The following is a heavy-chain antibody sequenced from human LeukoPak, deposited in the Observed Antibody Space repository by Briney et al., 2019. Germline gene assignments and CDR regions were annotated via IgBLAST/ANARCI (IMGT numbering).Heavy chain of an antibody. J-gene: IGHJ5*02. CDR3: ARRGASGNWFDP. V-gene: IGHV4-4*09. CDR1: GGSISGYY. Sequence: ASETLSLTCTVSGGSISGYYWSWIRQPPGKGLEWIRYIYTSGSTNYNPSLKSRVTISVDTSKNQFSLKLSSVTAADTAVYYCARRGASGNWFDPWGQGTLVTVSS. D-gene: IGHD1-26*01. CDR2: IYTSGST.